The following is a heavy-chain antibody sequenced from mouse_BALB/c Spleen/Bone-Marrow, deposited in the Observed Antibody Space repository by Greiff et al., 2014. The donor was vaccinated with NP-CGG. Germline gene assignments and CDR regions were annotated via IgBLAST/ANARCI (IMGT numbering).Heavy chain of an antibody. CDR1: GYAFTNYL. CDR2: INPGSGGT. D-gene: IGHD2-1*01. CDR3: ARELLYGNYSDY. J-gene: IGHJ2*01. Sequence: QVQLQQSGAELVRPGTSVKVSCKASGYAFTNYLIEWVKQRPGQGLEWIGVINPGSGGTNYNEKFKGKATLTADKSSSTAYMQLSSLTSGDSAVYFCARELLYGNYSDYWGQGTTLTVSS. V-gene: IGHV1-54*01.